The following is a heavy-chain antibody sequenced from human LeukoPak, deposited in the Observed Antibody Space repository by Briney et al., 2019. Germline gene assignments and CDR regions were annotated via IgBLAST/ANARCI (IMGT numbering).Heavy chain of an antibody. D-gene: IGHD3-22*01. J-gene: IGHJ4*02. Sequence: GGSLRLSCAASGFTFSRHSINWVRQAPGKGPEWVSAINGRGSSTYYADSVKGRFTISRDNSKDTLYLQMNSLRAEDTAIYYCAKGWDSTGYYPYYFDYWGLGTLVTVSS. CDR1: GFTFSRHS. CDR2: INGRGSST. V-gene: IGHV3-23*01. CDR3: AKGWDSTGYYPYYFDY.